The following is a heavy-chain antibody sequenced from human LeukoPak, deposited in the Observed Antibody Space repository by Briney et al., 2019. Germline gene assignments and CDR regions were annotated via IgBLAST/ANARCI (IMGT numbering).Heavy chain of an antibody. CDR3: ARVIAAAGTPDYYYGMDV. V-gene: IGHV1-69*06. J-gene: IGHJ6*04. Sequence: ASVKVSFKASGGTFSSYAISWVRQAPGQGLEWMGGIIPIFGTANYAQKFQGRVTITADKSTSTAYMELSSLRSEDTAVYYCARVIAAAGTPDYYYGMDVWGKGTTVTVSS. D-gene: IGHD6-13*01. CDR1: GGTFSSYA. CDR2: IIPIFGTA.